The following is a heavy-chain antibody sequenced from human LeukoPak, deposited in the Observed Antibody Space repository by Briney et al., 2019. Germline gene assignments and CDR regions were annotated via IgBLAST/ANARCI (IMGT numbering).Heavy chain of an antibody. V-gene: IGHV3-23*01. J-gene: IGHJ4*02. D-gene: IGHD3-22*01. Sequence: GGSLRFSCAAPGFTFSSYAMSWVRQAPGKGLEWVSAISGSGGSTYYADSVKGRFTISRDNSKNTLYLQMNSLRAEDTAVYYCAKAPVGYYDSSGYPSHYWGQGTLVTASS. CDR3: AKAPVGYYDSSGYPSHY. CDR1: GFTFSSYA. CDR2: ISGSGGST.